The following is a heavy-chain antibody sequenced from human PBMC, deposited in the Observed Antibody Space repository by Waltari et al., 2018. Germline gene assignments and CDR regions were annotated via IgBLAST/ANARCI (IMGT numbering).Heavy chain of an antibody. J-gene: IGHJ4*02. CDR3: ARGAQGYSSSWYAVDY. Sequence: QVQLVQSGAEVKKPGASVKVSCKASGYTFTSYAMHWVRQAPGQRLEWMGWINAGNGNTKYSQKFQGRVTITRDISASTAYMELSSLRSEDTAVYYCARGAQGYSSSWYAVDYWGQGTLVTVSS. CDR2: INAGNGNT. D-gene: IGHD6-13*01. V-gene: IGHV1-3*01. CDR1: GYTFTSYA.